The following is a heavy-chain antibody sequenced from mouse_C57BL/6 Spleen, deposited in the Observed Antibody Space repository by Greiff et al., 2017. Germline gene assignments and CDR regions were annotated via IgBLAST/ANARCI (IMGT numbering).Heavy chain of an antibody. D-gene: IGHD2-5*01. Sequence: EVQLQQSGPELVKPGASVKIPCKASGYTFTDYNMDWVKQSHGKSLEWIGDINPNNGGTIYNQKFKGKATLTVDKSSSPAYMELRSLTSEDTAVYYCARGDSNYDWFAYWGQGTLVTVSA. CDR2: INPNNGGT. V-gene: IGHV1-18*01. CDR3: ARGDSNYDWFAY. CDR1: GYTFTDYN. J-gene: IGHJ3*01.